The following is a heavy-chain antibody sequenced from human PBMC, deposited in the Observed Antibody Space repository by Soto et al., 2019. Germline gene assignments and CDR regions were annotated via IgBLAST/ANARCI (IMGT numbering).Heavy chain of an antibody. V-gene: IGHV3-30*18. CDR2: ISYDGSNK. CDR1: EYTFRTYG. J-gene: IGHJ6*02. CDR3: AKDAHSNHYYYYIMDV. Sequence: GGSLRLSCAASEYTFRTYGMHWVRQAPGKGLEWVSLISYDGSNKYYADSVKGRFTISRDNSKNTLYLQMNSLRAEDTAVYYCAKDAHSNHYYYYIMDVRGQGTTVTVSS. D-gene: IGHD4-4*01.